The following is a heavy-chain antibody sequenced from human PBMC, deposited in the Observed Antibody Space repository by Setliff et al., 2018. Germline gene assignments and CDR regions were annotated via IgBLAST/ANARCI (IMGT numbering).Heavy chain of an antibody. CDR3: ARKSRNIVVVPAAVIYYYYYYMDV. V-gene: IGHV4-38-2*01. J-gene: IGHJ6*03. CDR2: IYHSGST. CDR1: GYSISSGYY. Sequence: SETLSLTCAVSGYSISSGYYWGWIRQPPGKGLEWIGSIYHSGSTYYNPSLKSRVTISVDTSKNQFSLKLSSVTAADTAVYYCARKSRNIVVVPAAVIYYYYYYMDVWGKGTTVTVSS. D-gene: IGHD2-2*01.